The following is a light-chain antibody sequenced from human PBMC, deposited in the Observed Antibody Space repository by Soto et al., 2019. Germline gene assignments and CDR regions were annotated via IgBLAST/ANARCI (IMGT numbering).Light chain of an antibody. CDR3: QHYNSYSEA. J-gene: IGKJ1*01. V-gene: IGKV1-9*01. CDR2: AAS. CDR1: QGISSY. Sequence: DIQLTQSPSFLSASVGDIVTITCRASQGISSYLAWYQQKPGKAPKLLIYAASTLQSGVPSRFSGSGSGTEFTLTISSLQPDDFATYYCQHYNSYSEAFGQGTKVDI.